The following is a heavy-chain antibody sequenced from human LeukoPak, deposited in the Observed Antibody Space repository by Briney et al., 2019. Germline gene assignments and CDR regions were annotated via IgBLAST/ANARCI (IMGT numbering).Heavy chain of an antibody. J-gene: IGHJ4*02. D-gene: IGHD3-22*01. V-gene: IGHV1-69*05. CDR3: VGGDSSGYYYDY. CDR1: GHTFTNYH. Sequence: GASVKVSCKASGHTFTNYHIHWVRQAPGQGVEWMGGIIPIFGTANYAQKFQGGVTITTDESTSTAYMELSSLRSEDTAVYYCVGGDSSGYYYDYWGQGTLVTVSS. CDR2: IIPIFGTA.